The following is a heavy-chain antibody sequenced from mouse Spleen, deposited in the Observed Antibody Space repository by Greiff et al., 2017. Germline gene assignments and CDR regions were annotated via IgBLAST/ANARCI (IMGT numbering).Heavy chain of an antibody. CDR2: IYPGDGDT. Sequence: QVQLQQSGPELVKPGASVKISCKASGYAFSSSWMNWVKQRPGKGLEWIGRIYPGDGDTNYNGKFKGKATLTADKSSSTAYMQLSSLTSEDSAVYFCARCPRGYGSSPWYFVVWGAGTTVTVSS. CDR3: ARCPRGYGSSPWYFVV. J-gene: IGHJ1*01. CDR1: GYAFSSSW. V-gene: IGHV1-82*01. D-gene: IGHD1-1*01.